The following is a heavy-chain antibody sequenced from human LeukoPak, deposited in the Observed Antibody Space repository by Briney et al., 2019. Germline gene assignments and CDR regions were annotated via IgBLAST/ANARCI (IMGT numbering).Heavy chain of an antibody. J-gene: IGHJ4*02. CDR2: IYYSGST. CDR3: AREMDDESSFDY. D-gene: IGHD1-1*01. V-gene: IGHV4-59*12. CDR1: GGSISSYY. Sequence: PSETLSLTCTVSGGSISSYYWSWIRQPPGKGLEWIGYIYYSGSTNYNPSLKSRVTISVDTSKNQFSLKLSSVTAADTAVYYCAREMDDESSFDYWGQGTLVTVSS.